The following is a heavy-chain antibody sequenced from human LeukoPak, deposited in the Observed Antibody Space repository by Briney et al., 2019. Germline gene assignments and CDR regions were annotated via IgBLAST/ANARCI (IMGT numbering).Heavy chain of an antibody. CDR2: INPNSGGT. J-gene: IGHJ6*03. Sequence: ASVQVSCKASGYTFTGYYMHWVRQAPGQGLEWMGWINPNSGGTNYAQKFQGRVTMTRDTSISTAYMELSRLRSDDTVVYYCARVPSTHYYYYMDVWGKGTTVTISS. CDR3: ARVPSTHYYYYMDV. CDR1: GYTFTGYY. D-gene: IGHD2-2*01. V-gene: IGHV1-2*02.